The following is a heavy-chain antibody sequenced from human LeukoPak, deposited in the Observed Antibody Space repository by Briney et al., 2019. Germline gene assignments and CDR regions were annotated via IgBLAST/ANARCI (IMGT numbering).Heavy chain of an antibody. Sequence: SETLSLTCTVSGGSISSSSYYWGWIRQPPGKGLEWIGSIYYSGSTYYNPSLKSRVTISVDTSKNQFSLKLSSVTAADTAVYYCARDHGGSGWLDYWGQGTLVTVSS. CDR3: ARDHGGSGWLDY. CDR2: IYYSGST. V-gene: IGHV4-39*07. CDR1: GGSISSSSYY. D-gene: IGHD6-19*01. J-gene: IGHJ4*02.